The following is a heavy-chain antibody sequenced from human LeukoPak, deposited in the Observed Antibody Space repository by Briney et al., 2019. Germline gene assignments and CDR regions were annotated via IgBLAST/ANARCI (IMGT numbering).Heavy chain of an antibody. D-gene: IGHD4-23*01. Sequence: HGESLKISCKGSGYSFTSYWIGWVRQMPGKGLEWMGIIYPGDSDTRYSPSFQGQVTISADKSISTAYLQWSSLKASDTAMYYCASATEDYGGNPRQFDYWGQGTLVTVSS. J-gene: IGHJ4*02. CDR1: GYSFTSYW. V-gene: IGHV5-51*01. CDR2: IYPGDSDT. CDR3: ASATEDYGGNPRQFDY.